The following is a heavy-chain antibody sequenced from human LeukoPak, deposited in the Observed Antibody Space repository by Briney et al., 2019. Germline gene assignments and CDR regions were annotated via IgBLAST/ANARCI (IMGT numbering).Heavy chain of an antibody. CDR2: ISSSGSTI. CDR3: ARVPPGTTFLIGPSDY. Sequence: GGTLRLSCAASGFTFSSYGMSWVRQAPGKGLEWVSYISSSGSTIYYADSVKGRFTISRDNAKNTLYLQMNSLRAEDTAVYYCARVPPGTTFLIGPSDYWGQGILVTVSS. J-gene: IGHJ4*02. V-gene: IGHV3-48*04. D-gene: IGHD1-1*01. CDR1: GFTFSSYG.